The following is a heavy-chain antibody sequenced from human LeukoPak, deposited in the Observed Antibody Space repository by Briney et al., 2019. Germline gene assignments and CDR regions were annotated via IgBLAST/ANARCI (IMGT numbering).Heavy chain of an antibody. V-gene: IGHV3-49*04. CDR2: IRSKAYGGTT. D-gene: IGHD3-16*02. CDR1: GFTFGDYA. J-gene: IGHJ4*02. Sequence: PGGSLRLSCTASGFTFGDYAMSWVRQAPGKGLEWVGFIRSKAYGGTTEYAASVKGRFTISRDDSKSIAYLQMNSLKTEDTAVYYCTRDGGVDYDYVWGSYPQGDYWGQGTLVTVSS. CDR3: TRDGGVDYDYVWGSYPQGDY.